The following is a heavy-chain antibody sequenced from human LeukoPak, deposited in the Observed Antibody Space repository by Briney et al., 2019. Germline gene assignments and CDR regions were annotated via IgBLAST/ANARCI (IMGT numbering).Heavy chain of an antibody. V-gene: IGHV3-21*01. J-gene: IGHJ6*04. CDR3: ARETVDTAMVPRKSYYYYYGMDV. CDR1: GFTFSSYS. Sequence: SGGSLRLSCAASGFTFSSYSMNWVRQAPGKGLEWVSSINSSSSYIYYADSVKGRFTISRDNAKNSLYLQMSSLRAEDTAVYYCARETVDTAMVPRKSYYYYYGMDVWGKGTTVTVSS. CDR2: INSSSSYI. D-gene: IGHD5-18*01.